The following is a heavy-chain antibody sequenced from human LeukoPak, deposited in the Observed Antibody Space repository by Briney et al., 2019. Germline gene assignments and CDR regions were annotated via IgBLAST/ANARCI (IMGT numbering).Heavy chain of an antibody. V-gene: IGHV4-39*07. J-gene: IGHJ4*02. CDR3: ARGRGGDYDSSGYPYFDY. CDR2: IYYSGST. Sequence: PSETLSLTCTVSGGSISSSGYYWGWIRQPPGKGLEWIGSIYYSGSTYYNPSLKSQVTISVDTSKNQSSLKLSSVTAADTAVYYCARGRGGDYDSSGYPYFDYWGQGTLVTVSS. CDR1: GGSISSSGYY. D-gene: IGHD3-22*01.